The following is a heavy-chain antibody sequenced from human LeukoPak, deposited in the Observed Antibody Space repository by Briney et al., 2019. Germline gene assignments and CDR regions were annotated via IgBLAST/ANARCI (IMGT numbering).Heavy chain of an antibody. CDR3: ARDRRGGATVDY. CDR2: IYHTGIT. D-gene: IGHD1-26*01. V-gene: IGHV4-31*03. J-gene: IGHJ4*02. Sequence: SKTLSLTCTVSGGSISSGGYYWNWIRQHPGKGLEWIGYIYHTGITYYNPSLKSRVTISVDTSKNQFSLKLSSVSVADTAVYYCARDRRGGATVDYWGQGTLVTVSS. CDR1: GGSISSGGYY.